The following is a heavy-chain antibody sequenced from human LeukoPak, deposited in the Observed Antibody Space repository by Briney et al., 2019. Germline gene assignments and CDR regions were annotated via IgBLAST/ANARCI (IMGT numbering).Heavy chain of an antibody. Sequence: ASVKVSCKASGYTFTSYDINWVRQATGQGLEWMGWMNPNSGNTGYAQKFQGRVTMTRNTSISTAYMELSSLRSEDTAVYYCARDKMITFGGVIARNYYFDYWGQGTLVTVSS. CDR3: ARDKMITFGGVIARNYYFDY. D-gene: IGHD3-16*02. V-gene: IGHV1-8*01. CDR1: GYTFTSYD. J-gene: IGHJ4*02. CDR2: MNPNSGNT.